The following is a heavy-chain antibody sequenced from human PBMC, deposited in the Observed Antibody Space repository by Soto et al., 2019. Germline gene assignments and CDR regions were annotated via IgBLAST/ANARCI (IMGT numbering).Heavy chain of an antibody. D-gene: IGHD3-3*01. CDR3: GGVSWSGHLKSDF. CDR2: ISSSSSTI. Sequence: EVQVVESGGGLVQPGGSLRLSCAASGFTFSSNSMNWVRQAPGKGLEWISYISSSSSTIYADSVKGRFTISRDNAKNSLYLQMNRRRDEETAVYYCGGVSWSGHLKSDFWGQGTLVTVSS. CDR1: GFTFSSNS. V-gene: IGHV3-48*02. J-gene: IGHJ4*02.